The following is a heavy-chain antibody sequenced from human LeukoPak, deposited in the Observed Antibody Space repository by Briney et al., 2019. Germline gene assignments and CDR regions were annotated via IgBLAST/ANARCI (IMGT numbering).Heavy chain of an antibody. CDR3: ASAAGRVVRSFYYYGMDV. V-gene: IGHV4-39*02. D-gene: IGHD2-2*01. CDR2: IYYSGST. J-gene: IGHJ6*02. CDR1: GGSISSSNDY. Sequence: SETLSLTCTVSGGSISSSNDYWGWIRQPPGKGLEWIGSIYYSGSTYYNPSLKSRVTISVDTSKNHFSLKLSSVTAADTAVYYCASAAGRVVRSFYYYGMDVWGQGTTVTVSS.